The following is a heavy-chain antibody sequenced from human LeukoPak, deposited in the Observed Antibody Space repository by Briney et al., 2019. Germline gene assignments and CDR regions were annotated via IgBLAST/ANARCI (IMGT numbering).Heavy chain of an antibody. D-gene: IGHD3-16*02. V-gene: IGHV4-4*07. Sequence: KPSETLSLTCTVSGGSISSYYWSWIRQPAGKGLEWIGRIYTSGSTNYNPSLKSRVTMSVDTSKNQFSLKLSSVTAADTAVYYCARSTRRGSYRYYFDYWGQGTLVTVSS. J-gene: IGHJ4*02. CDR3: ARSTRRGSYRYYFDY. CDR2: IYTSGST. CDR1: GGSISSYY.